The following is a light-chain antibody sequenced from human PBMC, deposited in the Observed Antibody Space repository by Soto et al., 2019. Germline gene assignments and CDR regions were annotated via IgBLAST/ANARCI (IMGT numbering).Light chain of an antibody. CDR1: QSVSSN. CDR2: GAS. CDR3: QQYNNWPPT. V-gene: IGKV3-15*01. Sequence: EIVTTQSPATLSVSPGERATLSCRASQSVSSNLAWYQQKPGQAPRLLIYGASTRATGIPARFSGSGSGTEFTLTISSLQSEDFAVYYCQQYNNWPPTCGQGTKVDIK. J-gene: IGKJ1*01.